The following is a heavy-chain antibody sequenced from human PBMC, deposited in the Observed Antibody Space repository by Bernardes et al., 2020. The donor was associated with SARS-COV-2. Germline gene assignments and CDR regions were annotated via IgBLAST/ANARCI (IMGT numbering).Heavy chain of an antibody. Sequence: GGSLRLSCAASGFTFSRSVMNWVRQAPGKGLELVSYISTGGSTKYYADSVKGRFTISRDNAKNSLYLQMNSLRAEDTAVYYCAREYTYGFDSWGQGTLVTVSS. CDR2: ISTGGSTK. J-gene: IGHJ4*02. CDR3: AREYTYGFDS. D-gene: IGHD5-18*01. CDR1: GFTFSRSV. V-gene: IGHV3-48*03.